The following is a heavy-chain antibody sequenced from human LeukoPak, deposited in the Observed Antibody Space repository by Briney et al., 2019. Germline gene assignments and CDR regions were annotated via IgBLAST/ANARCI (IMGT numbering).Heavy chain of an antibody. Sequence: GGSLRLSCAASGLTFRDAAMSWVRQAPGKGLEWVGRIKSKTDGGTTDYAAPVKGRFTISRDDSKNTLYQQMSRLKTEDTAVYFCAHRDKAMVRVDYWGQGTLVTVSS. CDR2: IKSKTDGGTT. V-gene: IGHV3-15*01. CDR1: GLTFRDAA. J-gene: IGHJ4*02. D-gene: IGHD5-18*01. CDR3: AHRDKAMVRVDY.